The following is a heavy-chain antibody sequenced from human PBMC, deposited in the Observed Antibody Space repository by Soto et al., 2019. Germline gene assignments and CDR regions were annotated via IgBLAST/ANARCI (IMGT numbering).Heavy chain of an antibody. CDR3: ARGSALRFWSGYYFSPGY. D-gene: IGHD3-3*01. Sequence: GGSLRLSCAASGFTFSNYAMSWVRQAPGKGLEWVAVITDDGTNKYYADSVKGRFTISRDNSKNTLYLQMNSLRAEDTAVYYCARGSALRFWSGYYFSPGYWGQGTLVTVSS. J-gene: IGHJ4*02. CDR1: GFTFSNYA. CDR2: ITDDGTNK. V-gene: IGHV3-30-3*01.